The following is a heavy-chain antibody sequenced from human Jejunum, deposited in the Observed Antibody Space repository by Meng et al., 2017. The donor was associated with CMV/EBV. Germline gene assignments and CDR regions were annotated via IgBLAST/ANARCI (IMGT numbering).Heavy chain of an antibody. CDR2: IIPILNIP. Sequence: WVRLATGQGLAWMGGIIPILNIPTYAQNYQGRVTIVADKSTNTVFMELSSLRSDDTAVYYCARVKRKGYSTSFGNYYYYYHGIDVWGPGATVTVSS. J-gene: IGHJ6*02. CDR3: ARVKRKGYSTSFGNYYYYYHGIDV. V-gene: IGHV1-69*10. D-gene: IGHD5-18*01.